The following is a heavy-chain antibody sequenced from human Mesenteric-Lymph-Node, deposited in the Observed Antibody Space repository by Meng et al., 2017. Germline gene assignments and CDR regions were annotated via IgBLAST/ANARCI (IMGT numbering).Heavy chain of an antibody. Sequence: QGPRVVAGGGRVKPGVSLTLSFAASGFVFSVYQVSWIRQAPGKGLEWVSYISASGNSIYYADSVKGRFTISRDNAKNSMYLQMSSLRAEDTAKYYCARNRGSGGLASFDPWGQGTLVTVSS. D-gene: IGHD1-26*01. CDR3: ARNRGSGGLASFDP. V-gene: IGHV3-11*04. J-gene: IGHJ5*02. CDR1: GFVFSVYQ. CDR2: ISASGNSI.